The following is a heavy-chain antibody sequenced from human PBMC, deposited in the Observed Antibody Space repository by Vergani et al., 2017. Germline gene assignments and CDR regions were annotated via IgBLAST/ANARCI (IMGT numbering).Heavy chain of an antibody. CDR2: IKEDGSEQ. J-gene: IGHJ4*02. Sequence: EVQVVESGGGLVQPGGSLRLSCAASGFTFRNYWMSWVRHVPGKRLEGVAYIKEDGSEQYYLESVKGRFTISRDNGKNSLYLQMNSLRVEDTAVYYCARDTEAFDYWGRGTLVTVSS. CDR3: ARDTEAFDY. CDR1: GFTFRNYW. V-gene: IGHV3-7*01.